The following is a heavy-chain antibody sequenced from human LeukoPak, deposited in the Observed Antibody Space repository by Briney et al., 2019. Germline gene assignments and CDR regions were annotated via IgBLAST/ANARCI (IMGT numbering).Heavy chain of an antibody. CDR1: GCTFRNAW. D-gene: IGHD2-2*01. CDR3: TTRTWADGFDI. CDR2: IKSKTDGGTA. Sequence: GGSLRLSCAASGCTFRNAWMSWVRQAPGKGLEWIGRIKSKTDGGTADYAAPVKGRSTISRDDSKNTLYLQINSLKTDDTALYYCTTRTWADGFDIWGQGTMLTVSS. V-gene: IGHV3-15*01. J-gene: IGHJ3*02.